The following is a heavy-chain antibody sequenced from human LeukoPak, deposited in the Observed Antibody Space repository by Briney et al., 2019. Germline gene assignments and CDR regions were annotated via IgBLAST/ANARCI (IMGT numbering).Heavy chain of an antibody. CDR1: GGSISSSSHY. Sequence: SETLSLTCTVSGGSISSSSHYWGWIRQPPGKGLEWIGSIYYSGSTYYNPSLKSRVTISVDTSKNQFSLKLSSVTAADTAVYYCARATRVRGANYMDVWGKGTTVTISS. J-gene: IGHJ6*03. CDR3: ARATRVRGANYMDV. V-gene: IGHV4-39*01. CDR2: IYYSGST. D-gene: IGHD3-10*01.